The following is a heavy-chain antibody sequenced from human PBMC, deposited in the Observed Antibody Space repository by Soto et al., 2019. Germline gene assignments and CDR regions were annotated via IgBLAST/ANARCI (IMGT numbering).Heavy chain of an antibody. CDR1: GGSITTSY. D-gene: IGHD3-16*01. CDR3: ARGALGGAFDY. V-gene: IGHV4-59*01. CDR2: IYHSGST. Sequence: PSETLSLTCTVSGGSITTSYWSWIRQPPGKGLEWIGYIYHSGSTNYNPSLSSRVTISIDTSKNQFSLRLSSVTAADAAVYYCARGALGGAFDYWGQGALVTVS. J-gene: IGHJ4*02.